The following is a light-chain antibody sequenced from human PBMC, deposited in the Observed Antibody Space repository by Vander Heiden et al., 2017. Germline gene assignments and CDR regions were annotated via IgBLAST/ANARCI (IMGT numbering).Light chain of an antibody. CDR1: QGIRDD. CDR2: AVS. J-gene: IGKJ2*01. Sequence: DTQMTQSPSSLSASVGARVTITGRASQGIRDDLAWNQQRPGKAPERLIYAVSSLQSGVPSRFSGSGSGTEFTLTISSLQPEDFATYYCLQHNSYPFTFGQGTKLEIK. CDR3: LQHNSYPFT. V-gene: IGKV1-17*01.